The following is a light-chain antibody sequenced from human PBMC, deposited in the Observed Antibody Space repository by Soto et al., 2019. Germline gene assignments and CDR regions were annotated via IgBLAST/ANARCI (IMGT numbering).Light chain of an antibody. V-gene: IGKV3-20*01. CDR2: GAS. Sequence: EVVLTQSPGTLSLSPGDTATLSCRATQSISSGYLAWYQQKPGQAPRLLIYGASSRATGIPDRFSAIGSGADFTLTITGLEPEDFALYYCQHYGTSTRTFGQGTKVEFK. CDR3: QHYGTSTRT. CDR1: QSISSGY. J-gene: IGKJ1*01.